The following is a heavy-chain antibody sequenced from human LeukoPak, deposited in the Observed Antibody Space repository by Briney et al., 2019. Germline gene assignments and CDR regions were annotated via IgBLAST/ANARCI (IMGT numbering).Heavy chain of an antibody. CDR1: GFTFSSYS. V-gene: IGHV3-48*04. CDR2: ISSSSSTI. D-gene: IGHD5-24*01. J-gene: IGHJ4*02. Sequence: GGSLRLSCAASGFTFSSYSIDWVRQAPGKGLEWLSYISSSSSTIYYADSVKGRFTISRDNAKNSVYLQMNSLRAEDTAVYYCATLWSNGYTKSCWVQGRMVTVSP. CDR3: ATLWSNGYTKSC.